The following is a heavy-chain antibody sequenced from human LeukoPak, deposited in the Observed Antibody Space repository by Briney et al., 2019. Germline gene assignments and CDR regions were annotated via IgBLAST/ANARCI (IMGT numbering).Heavy chain of an antibody. CDR3: ARMPYDNSGYYKH. Sequence: VASVKVSCKASGYTFTSYGISCVRQAPRQGLEWMGWISPYNGDTNYAQKLQGRVTLTTDTSTSTAYMELRSLTCDDTAVYHCARMPYDNSGYYKHWGQGTLVTVSS. J-gene: IGHJ1*01. D-gene: IGHD3-22*01. V-gene: IGHV1-18*01. CDR1: GYTFTSYG. CDR2: ISPYNGDT.